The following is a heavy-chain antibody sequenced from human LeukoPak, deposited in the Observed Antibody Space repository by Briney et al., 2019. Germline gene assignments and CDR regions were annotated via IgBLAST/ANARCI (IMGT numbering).Heavy chain of an antibody. CDR3: ARAPVTSCRGAYCYPFDY. Sequence: GGSLRLSCAASGFTFDDYTMHWVRQAPGKGLEWVSEIYSDGSTYYAASVKGRFSISRHNSKNTLYLQMNSLRVEDAAVYYCARAPVTSCRGAYCYPFDYWGQGTLVTVSS. D-gene: IGHD2-21*01. CDR2: IYSDGST. V-gene: IGHV3-53*01. J-gene: IGHJ4*02. CDR1: GFTFDDYT.